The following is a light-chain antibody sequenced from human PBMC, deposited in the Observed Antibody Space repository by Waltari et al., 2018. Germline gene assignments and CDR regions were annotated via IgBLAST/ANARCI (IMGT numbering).Light chain of an antibody. J-gene: IGLJ2*01. CDR3: CSYAGSRDVV. Sequence: QSALTPPASVSGSPGQSTTISCTGTSSDVGSYHLVSWYQQHPGKAPKLMIYEGSKRPSGVSNRFSGSKSGNTASLTISGLQAEDEADYYCCSYAGSRDVVFGGGTKLTVL. V-gene: IGLV2-23*01. CDR2: EGS. CDR1: SSDVGSYHL.